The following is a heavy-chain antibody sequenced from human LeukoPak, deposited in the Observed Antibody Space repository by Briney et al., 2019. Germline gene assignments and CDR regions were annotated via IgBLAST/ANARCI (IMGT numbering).Heavy chain of an antibody. CDR3: ARAGGGWYIWDY. D-gene: IGHD2-15*01. CDR1: GFTFSTYA. V-gene: IGHV3-23*01. Sequence: SGGSLRLSCAASGFTFSTYAMSWVRQAPGKGLEWVSAISGSGGKTYYADPVKGRFTIARDNSKNTLYLQMNSLRAEDTAVYYCARAGGGWYIWDYWGQGTLVTVSS. J-gene: IGHJ4*02. CDR2: ISGSGGKT.